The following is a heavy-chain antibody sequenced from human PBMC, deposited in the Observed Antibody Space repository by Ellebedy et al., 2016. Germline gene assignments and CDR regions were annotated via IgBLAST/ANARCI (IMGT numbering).Heavy chain of an antibody. CDR3: ARISGGSCYY. D-gene: IGHD2-15*01. CDR1: GFIFSDYY. J-gene: IGHJ4*02. V-gene: IGHV3-11*01. Sequence: GESLKISXAASGFIFSDYYMSWIRQAPGKGLEWVSYISTDGSTIYYADSVKGRFTISRDNAKNSLYMQMNSLRAEDTAVYYCARISGGSCYYWGQGTLVTVSS. CDR2: ISTDGSTI.